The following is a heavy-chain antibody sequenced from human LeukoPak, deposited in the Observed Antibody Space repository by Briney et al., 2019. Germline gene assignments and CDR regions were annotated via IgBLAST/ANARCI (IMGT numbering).Heavy chain of an antibody. V-gene: IGHV1-2*02. J-gene: IGHJ4*02. Sequence: ASVKVSCKASGYTFTGYYMHWVRQAPGQGLEWMGWINPNSGGTNYAQKFQGRVTMTRDTSISTAYMELSRLRSDDTAVYYCARVRSSSSKHFDYWGQGTLVTVSS. CDR1: GYTFTGYY. CDR3: ARVRSSSSKHFDY. CDR2: INPNSGGT. D-gene: IGHD6-6*01.